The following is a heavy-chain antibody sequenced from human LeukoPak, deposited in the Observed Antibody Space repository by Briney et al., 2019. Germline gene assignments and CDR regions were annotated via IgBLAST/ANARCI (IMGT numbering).Heavy chain of an antibody. D-gene: IGHD3-16*01. V-gene: IGHV1-18*01. CDR3: ARERWGI. CDR1: GYTFTSYG. CDR2: ISAYNGNT. J-gene: IGHJ4*02. Sequence: ASVKVSCKASGYTFTSYGISWVRQAPGQGLEWMGWISAYNGNTNYAQKFQGRVTITADESTSTAYMELSSLRSEDTAVYYCARERWGIWGQGTLVTVSS.